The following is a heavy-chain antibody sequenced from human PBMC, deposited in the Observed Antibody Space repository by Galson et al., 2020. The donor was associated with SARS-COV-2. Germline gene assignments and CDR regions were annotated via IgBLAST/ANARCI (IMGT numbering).Heavy chain of an antibody. V-gene: IGHV4-38-2*02. J-gene: IGHJ4*02. CDR1: GYSISSGYS. CDR2: ISYSGTT. Sequence: ASETLSLTCTVSGYSISSGYSWGWIRQPPGKGLEWIGSISYSGTTYYNPSLKSRVTVSVDTSENHFSLNLNSVTAADTAVYYCAMENFIVGATREFDYWGQGTLVTVSS. CDR3: AMENFIVGATREFDY. D-gene: IGHD1-26*01.